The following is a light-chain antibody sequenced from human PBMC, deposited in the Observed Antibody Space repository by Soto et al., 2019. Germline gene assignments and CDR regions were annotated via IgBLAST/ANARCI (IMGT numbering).Light chain of an antibody. Sequence: PITQTQSSLSASVGDRVTITCRASQSISSYLNWYQQKPGKDPKLLIYAASSLQSGVPSRFSGSGSGTDFTLTISSLQAEDFTTYECQLWYSTPWTFCQVT. CDR3: QLWYSTPWT. CDR2: AAS. CDR1: QSISSY. V-gene: IGKV1-39*01. J-gene: IGKJ1*01.